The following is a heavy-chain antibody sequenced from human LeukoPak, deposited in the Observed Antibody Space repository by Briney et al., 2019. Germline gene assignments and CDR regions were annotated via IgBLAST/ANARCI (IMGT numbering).Heavy chain of an antibody. D-gene: IGHD2-15*01. J-gene: IGHJ4*02. Sequence: PGGSLRLSCAASGFSFSSYLMSWVRQAPGKGLEWVSTISGNGGGTYYADSVKGRFTISRDNSKNTLYLQMNSLRAEDRALYYCARRLCSGGRGSSFDYWGQGTLVTVSS. CDR1: GFSFSSYL. CDR3: ARRLCSGGRGSSFDY. CDR2: ISGNGGGT. V-gene: IGHV3-23*01.